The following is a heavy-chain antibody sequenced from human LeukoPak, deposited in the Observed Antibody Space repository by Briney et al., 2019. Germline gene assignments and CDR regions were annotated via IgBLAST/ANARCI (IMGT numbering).Heavy chain of an antibody. V-gene: IGHV3-74*01. CDR1: GFTFSSSW. Sequence: GGSLRLSCAASGFTFSSSWMYWVRQAPGKGLVWVSRINSDESITTYADSVKGRFTISRDNAKNTLYLQMNSLRAEDTAVYYCARDGYNSLDYWGQGTLVTVSS. CDR2: INSDESIT. CDR3: ARDGYNSLDY. D-gene: IGHD5-24*01. J-gene: IGHJ4*02.